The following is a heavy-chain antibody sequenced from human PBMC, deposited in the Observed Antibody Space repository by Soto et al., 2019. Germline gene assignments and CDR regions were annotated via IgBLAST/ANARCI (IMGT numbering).Heavy chain of an antibody. CDR3: ARVERGTATTVVDAFDI. Sequence: SETLSLTCAVYGGFVSSGSYYWSWIRQPPGKGLEWIGEMSHSGGTHLNPSLKSRVTISVDTSKNQFSLKMSSVTAADTALYYCARVERGTATTVVDAFDIWGPGTMVTVSS. D-gene: IGHD1-1*01. V-gene: IGHV4-61*01. CDR1: GGFVSSGSYY. J-gene: IGHJ3*02. CDR2: MSHSGGT.